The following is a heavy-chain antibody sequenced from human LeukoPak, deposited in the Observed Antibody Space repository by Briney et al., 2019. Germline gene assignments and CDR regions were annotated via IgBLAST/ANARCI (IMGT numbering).Heavy chain of an antibody. V-gene: IGHV3-23*01. J-gene: IGHJ4*02. CDR2: ISGSGGST. D-gene: IGHD3-22*01. Sequence: GGSLRLSCAASGFTFSSYSMNWVRQAPGKGLEWVSGISGSGGSTYYADSVKGRFTISRDNSKNTLYLQMNSLRAEDTAVFYCATEGVVYCYDSSRVYWGQGTLVTVSS. CDR1: GFTFSSYS. CDR3: ATEGVVYCYDSSRVY.